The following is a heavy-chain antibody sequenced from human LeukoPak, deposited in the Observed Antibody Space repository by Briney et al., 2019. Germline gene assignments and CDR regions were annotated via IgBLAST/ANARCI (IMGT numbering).Heavy chain of an antibody. V-gene: IGHV3-53*01. J-gene: IGHJ4*02. CDR2: IYSGGSK. CDR1: GFTVSSNY. Sequence: GGSLRLSCAASGFTVSSNYMSWVRQAPGKGLEWVSVIYSGGSKYYADSVKGRFTITRDNSKNTLYLHMNSLRAEDTAVYYCARGPWIQLDYWGQGTLVTVSS. D-gene: IGHD5-18*01. CDR3: ARGPWIQLDY.